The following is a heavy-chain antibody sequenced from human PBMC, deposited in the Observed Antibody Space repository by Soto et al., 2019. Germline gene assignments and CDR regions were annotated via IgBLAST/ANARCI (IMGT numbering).Heavy chain of an antibody. Sequence: SVKVSCKASGGTFSSYAISWVRQAPGQGLEWMGGIIPIFGTANYAQKFQGRVTITADESTSTAYMELSSLRSEDTAVYYCARAQRISITIFGVAPLGHYYYYGMDVWGQGTTVTVSS. CDR1: GGTFSSYA. CDR3: ARAQRISITIFGVAPLGHYYYYGMDV. D-gene: IGHD3-3*01. CDR2: IIPIFGTA. V-gene: IGHV1-69*13. J-gene: IGHJ6*02.